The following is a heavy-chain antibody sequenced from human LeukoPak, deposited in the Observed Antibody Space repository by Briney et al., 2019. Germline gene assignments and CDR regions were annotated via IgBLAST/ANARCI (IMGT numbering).Heavy chain of an antibody. D-gene: IGHD2-8*01. J-gene: IGHJ6*03. CDR3: ARSARHCNNGVCFTDYYIDL. CDR1: GYTFTDSY. V-gene: IGHV1-2*06. Sequence: ASVKVSCKTSGYTFTDSYIHWVRQAPGQGLEWMGRINPNSGDPNYPQKFQGRVTMTRDTSISTAYMEMSSLTSDDTAVYYCARSARHCNNGVCFTDYYIDLWGKGTTVTISS. CDR2: INPNSGDP.